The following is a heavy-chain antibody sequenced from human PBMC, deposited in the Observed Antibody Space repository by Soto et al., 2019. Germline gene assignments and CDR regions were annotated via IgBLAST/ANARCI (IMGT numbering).Heavy chain of an antibody. CDR2: LSGSDGRT. CDR3: AKDSGYDSTD. D-gene: IGHD3-22*01. CDR1: GFTFSTSG. Sequence: EVQLLESGGGLVQPGGSLRLSCAASGFTFSTSGMSWVRQAPGQGLEWISGLSGSDGRTTYADSVKGRFTISRDNSKNTLYLQMDSLRVEDTAMYYCAKDSGYDSTDWGQGTLVTVSS. J-gene: IGHJ4*02. V-gene: IGHV3-23*01.